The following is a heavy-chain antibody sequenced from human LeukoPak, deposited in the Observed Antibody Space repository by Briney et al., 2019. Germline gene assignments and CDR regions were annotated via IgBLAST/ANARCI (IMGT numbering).Heavy chain of an antibody. CDR2: IRNDESNK. D-gene: IGHD2-15*01. J-gene: IGHJ4*02. CDR3: ATPYIASLGGWVDY. Sequence: GGSLRLSCAASGFSFSNYGMHWVRQAPGNGLEWVTFIRNDESNKYYADSVRGRFSISRDNSKNTLYLQMNSLRADDTAIYYCATPYIASLGGWVDYWGQGTLVTVSS. CDR1: GFSFSNYG. V-gene: IGHV3-30*02.